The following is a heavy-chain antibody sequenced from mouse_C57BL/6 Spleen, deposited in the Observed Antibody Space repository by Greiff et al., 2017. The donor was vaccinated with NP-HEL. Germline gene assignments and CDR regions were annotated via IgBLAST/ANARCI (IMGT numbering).Heavy chain of an antibody. V-gene: IGHV5-17*01. Sequence: EVQLVESGGGLVKPGGSLKLSCAASGFTFSDYGMHWVRQAPEKGLEWVAYISSGSSTIYYADTVKGRFTISRANAKNTLFLQMTSLRSEDTAMYYCARGTTVVAHYAMDYWGQGTSVTVSS. D-gene: IGHD1-1*01. CDR2: ISSGSSTI. CDR3: ARGTTVVAHYAMDY. J-gene: IGHJ4*01. CDR1: GFTFSDYG.